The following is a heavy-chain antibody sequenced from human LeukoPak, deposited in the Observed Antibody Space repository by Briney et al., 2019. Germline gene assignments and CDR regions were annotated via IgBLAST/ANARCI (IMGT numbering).Heavy chain of an antibody. CDR1: GFTFSSYA. CDR3: AKDKQLVLWFDP. CDR2: ISGSGGST. D-gene: IGHD6-6*01. Sequence: GGSLRLSCAASGFTFSSYAMSWVRQAPGKGLEWVSAISGSGGSTYYADPVKGRFTISRDNSKNTLYLQMNSLRAEDTAVYYCAKDKQLVLWFDPWGQGTLVTVSS. J-gene: IGHJ5*02. V-gene: IGHV3-23*01.